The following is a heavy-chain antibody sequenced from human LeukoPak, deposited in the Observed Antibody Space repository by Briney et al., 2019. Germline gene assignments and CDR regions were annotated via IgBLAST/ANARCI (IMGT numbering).Heavy chain of an antibody. CDR2: YSGST. J-gene: IGHJ5*02. V-gene: IGHV4-59*08. CDR3: ARHEAWFDP. Sequence: GSLRLSCAASGFTFSSYAMSWVRQAPGKGLEWIGSYSGSTNYNPSLKSRVTISVDTSKNQFSLKLSSVTAADTAVYYCARHEAWFDPWGQGTLVTVSS. CDR1: GFTFSSYA.